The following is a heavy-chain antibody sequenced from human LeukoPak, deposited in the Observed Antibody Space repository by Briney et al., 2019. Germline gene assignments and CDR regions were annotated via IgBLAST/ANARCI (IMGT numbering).Heavy chain of an antibody. Sequence: GGSLRLSCAASGFTFSSYAMSWVRQAPGKGLEWVSAISGSGGSTYYADSVKGRFTISRDNPKNTLYLQMNSLRAEDTAVYYCAKPIVVVPAATGGYFDYWGQGTLVTVSS. D-gene: IGHD2-2*01. CDR2: ISGSGGST. CDR1: GFTFSSYA. J-gene: IGHJ4*02. CDR3: AKPIVVVPAATGGYFDY. V-gene: IGHV3-23*01.